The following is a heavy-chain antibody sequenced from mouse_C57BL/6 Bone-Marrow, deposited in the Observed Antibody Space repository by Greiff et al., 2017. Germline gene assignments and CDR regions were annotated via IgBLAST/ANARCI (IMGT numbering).Heavy chain of an antibody. V-gene: IGHV5-4*03. J-gene: IGHJ3*01. CDR2: ISDGGRYT. Sequence: EVMLVESGGGLVKPGGSLKLSCAASGFTFSSYAMSWVRQTPEKRLEWVATISDGGRYTYYPDNVKGRLTISRDNAKNNLYLQMSHLKSEDTAMYYCARAPITTSAYGGQGTLVTVSA. CDR3: ARAPITTSAY. D-gene: IGHD1-2*01. CDR1: GFTFSSYA.